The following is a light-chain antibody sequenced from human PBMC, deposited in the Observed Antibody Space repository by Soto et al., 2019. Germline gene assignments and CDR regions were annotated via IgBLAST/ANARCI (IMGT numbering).Light chain of an antibody. Sequence: EIVLTQSPGTLSLSPGERATLSCRASQSVSSSYLAWYQQKPGQAPRLLIYGASSRATGIPDRFSGSGSGTDFTLTISRLEPEDCAVYYCQQHGSSPALNFGGGNKVDIK. V-gene: IGKV3-20*01. CDR1: QSVSSSY. CDR2: GAS. CDR3: QQHGSSPALN. J-gene: IGKJ4*01.